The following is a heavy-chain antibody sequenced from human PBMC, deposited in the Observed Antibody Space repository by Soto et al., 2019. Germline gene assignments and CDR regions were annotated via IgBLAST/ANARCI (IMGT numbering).Heavy chain of an antibody. CDR3: AKDGGRSGYYQYYYYYGMDV. CDR2: ISYDGSNK. D-gene: IGHD3-3*01. J-gene: IGHJ6*02. CDR1: GFTFSSYG. V-gene: IGHV3-30*18. Sequence: GGSLRLSCAASGFTFSSYGMHWVRQAPGKGLEWVAVISYDGSNKYYADSVKGRFTISRDNSKNTLYLQMNSLRAEDTAVYYCAKDGGRSGYYQYYYYYGMDVWGQGTTVTVSS.